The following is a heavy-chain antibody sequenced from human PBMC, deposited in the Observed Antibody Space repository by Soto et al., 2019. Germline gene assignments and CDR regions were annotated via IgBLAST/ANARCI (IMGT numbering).Heavy chain of an antibody. Sequence: GGSHSLSCISSGFTFSTYTMNWVRQAPGKGLEWVSGIRGYSPYTFYAESVKGRFTISRDNAKNSLDLQMDSLRAEDTAVYYCARDRGYDAHDYYYNAMDVWGQGTTVTVS. CDR1: GFTFSTYT. CDR3: ARDRGYDAHDYYYNAMDV. J-gene: IGHJ6*02. CDR2: IRGYSPYT. D-gene: IGHD3-10*01. V-gene: IGHV3-21*01.